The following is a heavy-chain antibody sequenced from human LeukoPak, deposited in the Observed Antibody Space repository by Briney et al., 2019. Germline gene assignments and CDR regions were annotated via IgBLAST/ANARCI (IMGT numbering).Heavy chain of an antibody. CDR2: ISSSGSTI. CDR1: GFTFSSYE. CDR3: AREGPGWAAAAGKPFNWFDP. D-gene: IGHD6-13*01. Sequence: GGSLRLSFAAAGFTFSSYEMNWVRQAPGKGLEWVSYISSSGSTIYYADSVKGRFTISRDNAKKSLYLQMNSLRAEDTAVYYCAREGPGWAAAAGKPFNWFDPWGQGTLVTVSS. V-gene: IGHV3-48*03. J-gene: IGHJ5*02.